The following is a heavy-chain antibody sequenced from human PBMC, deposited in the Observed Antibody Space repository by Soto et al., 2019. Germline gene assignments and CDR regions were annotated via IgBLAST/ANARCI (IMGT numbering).Heavy chain of an antibody. V-gene: IGHV1-8*01. J-gene: IGHJ6*03. Sequence: ASVKVSCKASGYTFTSYDINWVRQATGQGLEWMGWMNPNSGNTGYAQKFQGRVTMTRNTSISTAYMELSSLRSEDTAVYYCASSLRDCSSTSCYAYYYYYMDVWGKGTTVTVSS. D-gene: IGHD2-2*01. CDR2: MNPNSGNT. CDR1: GYTFTSYD. CDR3: ASSLRDCSSTSCYAYYYYYMDV.